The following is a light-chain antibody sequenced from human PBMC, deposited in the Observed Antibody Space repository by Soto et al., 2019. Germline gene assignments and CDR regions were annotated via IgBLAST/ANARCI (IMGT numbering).Light chain of an antibody. CDR3: QQYSVWPLT. J-gene: IGKJ4*01. CDR1: QSVSNN. CDR2: GAS. V-gene: IGKV3D-15*01. Sequence: EIVFTQSPATLSVSPGERAALSCRASQSVSNNLAWYQQKPGQPPRLLIFGASTRATGIPARFSGSGSEAVFALTISTLQSEDFAVYYCQQYSVWPLTFGGGTKVDIK.